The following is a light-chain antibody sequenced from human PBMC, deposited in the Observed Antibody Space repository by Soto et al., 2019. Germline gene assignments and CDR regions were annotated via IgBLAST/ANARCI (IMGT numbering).Light chain of an antibody. CDR1: QSITSY. CDR2: DTS. V-gene: IGKV1-39*01. CDR3: QQSYNTPYT. Sequence: DIQMTQSPSSLSASVGDRVTITCRASQSITSYLTWYQQKPGKAPKLLIYDTSRSQSRVPSRFSGSGSGTAFTLTISSLQPEDVATYYFQQSYNTPYTFGQGTKLEIK. J-gene: IGKJ2*01.